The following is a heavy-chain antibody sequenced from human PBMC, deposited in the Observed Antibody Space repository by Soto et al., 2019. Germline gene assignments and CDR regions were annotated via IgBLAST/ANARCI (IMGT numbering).Heavy chain of an antibody. Sequence: TETLSLTCAVYGGSFSGYYWSWIRQPPGKGLEWIGEINHSGSTNYNPSLKSRVTISVDTSKNQFSLKLSSVTAADTAVYYCARGRGLLLWFGDRYYGMDVWGQGTTVTV. CDR2: INHSGST. CDR3: ARGRGLLLWFGDRYYGMDV. CDR1: GGSFSGYY. J-gene: IGHJ6*02. V-gene: IGHV4-34*01. D-gene: IGHD3-10*01.